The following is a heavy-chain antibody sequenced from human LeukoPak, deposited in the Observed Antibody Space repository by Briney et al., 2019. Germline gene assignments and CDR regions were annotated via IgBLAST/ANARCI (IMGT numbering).Heavy chain of an antibody. V-gene: IGHV3-7*01. CDR3: ARDEYRSRWLHP. D-gene: IGHD5-24*01. Sequence: GGSLRLSCAASGFTLSSYWMSWVRLAPGKGLEWAANIKGDGSEKWYADSVKGRFTISRDNAQNSVHLQMNSLRAEDTAVYHCARDEYRSRWLHPWGQGTLVTVTS. CDR1: GFTLSSYW. CDR2: IKGDGSEK. J-gene: IGHJ5*02.